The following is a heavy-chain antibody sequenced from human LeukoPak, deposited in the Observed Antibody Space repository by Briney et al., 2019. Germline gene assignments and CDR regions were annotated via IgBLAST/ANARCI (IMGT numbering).Heavy chain of an antibody. J-gene: IGHJ4*02. V-gene: IGHV4-4*07. Sequence: SETLSLTCTVSGGSISNYYWSWIRQPAGKGLEWIGRINSSGYSNYNPSLKSRVTMSVDTSKNQFSLKLSSVTAADTAVYYCARGGLYSSGWFSFGHWGQGTLVTVSS. CDR2: INSSGYS. CDR3: ARGGLYSSGWFSFGH. CDR1: GGSISNYY. D-gene: IGHD6-19*01.